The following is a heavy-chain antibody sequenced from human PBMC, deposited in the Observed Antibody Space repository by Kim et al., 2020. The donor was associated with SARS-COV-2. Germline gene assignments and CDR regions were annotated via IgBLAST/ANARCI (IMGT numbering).Heavy chain of an antibody. CDR1: GGSLSSSSHY. Sequence: SETLSLTCTVSGGSLSSSSHYWGWVRQPPGKGLEWIGSIYYSGSTYYSPTLKSRVTTSVDTSKNQFSLRLSSLLATDTAVYYCVRHRKGPTDGFEIWGQG. CDR2: IYYSGST. V-gene: IGHV4-39*01. CDR3: VRHRKGPTDGFEI. J-gene: IGHJ3*02.